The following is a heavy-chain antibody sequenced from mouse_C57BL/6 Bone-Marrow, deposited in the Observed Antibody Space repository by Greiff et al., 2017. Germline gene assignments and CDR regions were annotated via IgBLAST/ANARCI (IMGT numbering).Heavy chain of an antibody. D-gene: IGHD2-10*01. CDR3: ARSGLLYYFDY. J-gene: IGHJ2*01. V-gene: IGHV14-2*01. CDR2: IDPEDGAT. Sequence: VQLKQSGAELVKPGASVKLSCTASGFNIKDYYMHWVKQRTEQGLEWIGRIDPEDGATRYAPKFQGKATITADTSSNTAYLQLSSLTSEDTAVYYCARSGLLYYFDYWGQGTTLTVSS. CDR1: GFNIKDYY.